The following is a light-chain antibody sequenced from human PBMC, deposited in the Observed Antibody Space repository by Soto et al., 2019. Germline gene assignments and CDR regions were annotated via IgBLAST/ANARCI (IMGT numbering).Light chain of an antibody. CDR3: SSYTSSSTRV. J-gene: IGLJ1*01. Sequence: QSALTQPASVSASPGQSITISCTGTSSDVGGYNYVSWYQQHPGKAPKLMIYEVSNRPSGVSIRFSGSKSGNTASLTISGLQAEDEADYYCSSYTSSSTRVFGTGTKVTVL. CDR2: EVS. V-gene: IGLV2-14*01. CDR1: SSDVGGYNY.